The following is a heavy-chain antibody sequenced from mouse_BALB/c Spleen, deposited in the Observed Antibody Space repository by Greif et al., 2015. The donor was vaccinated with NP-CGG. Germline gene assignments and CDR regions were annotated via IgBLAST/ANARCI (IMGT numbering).Heavy chain of an antibody. J-gene: IGHJ3*01. D-gene: IGHD4-1*01. CDR2: ISSGGSYT. V-gene: IGHV5-6*01. Sequence: EVKLMESGGDLVKPGGSLKLSCAASGFTFSSYGMSWVRQTPDKRLEWVATISSGGSYTYYPDCVKGRFTISRDNAKNTLYLQMSSLKSEDTAMYYCARGSLTGTAYWGQGTLVTVSA. CDR3: ARGSLTGTAY. CDR1: GFTFSSYG.